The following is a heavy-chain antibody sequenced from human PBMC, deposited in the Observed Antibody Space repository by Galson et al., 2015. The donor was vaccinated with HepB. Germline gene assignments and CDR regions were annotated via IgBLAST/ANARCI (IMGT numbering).Heavy chain of an antibody. CDR2: IIPIFGTA. D-gene: IGHD3-10*01. CDR1: GGTFSSYA. V-gene: IGHV1-69*13. J-gene: IGHJ5*02. Sequence: SVKVSCKASGGTFSSYAISWVRQAPGQGLEWMGGIIPIFGTANYAQKFQGRVTITADESTSTAYMELSSPRSEDTAVYYCARDPGTMVRGVMTWFDPWGQGTLVTVSS. CDR3: ARDPGTMVRGVMTWFDP.